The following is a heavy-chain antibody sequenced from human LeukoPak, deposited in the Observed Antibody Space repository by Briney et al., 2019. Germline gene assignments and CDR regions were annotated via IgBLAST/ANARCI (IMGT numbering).Heavy chain of an antibody. V-gene: IGHV5-51*01. Sequence: GESLKISCKDSGYSFTNYWIGWVRQMPGKGLEWMGIIYPGDSDTRYSPSLRGQVTISADKSISTAYLQWSSLKASDTAMYYCARRRDLYSGSYYPFDYWGQGTLVTVSS. CDR1: GYSFTNYW. CDR3: ARRRDLYSGSYYPFDY. J-gene: IGHJ4*02. CDR2: IYPGDSDT. D-gene: IGHD1-26*01.